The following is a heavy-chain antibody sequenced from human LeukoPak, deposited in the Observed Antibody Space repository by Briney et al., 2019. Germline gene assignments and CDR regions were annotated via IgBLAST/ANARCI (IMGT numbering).Heavy chain of an antibody. CDR2: IFKNGNT. V-gene: IGHV4-4*07. CDR1: GGLIGTYY. J-gene: IGHJ4*02. CDR3: ARTYYYGSGSWSTTYYFDY. Sequence: SETLSLTCTVSGGLIGTYYWSWIRQPAGKGLEWIGRIFKNGNTNYNPSLKSRVTMSVDTSKNQFSLKLSSVTAADTAVYYCARTYYYGSGSWSTTYYFDYWGQGTLVTVSS. D-gene: IGHD3-10*01.